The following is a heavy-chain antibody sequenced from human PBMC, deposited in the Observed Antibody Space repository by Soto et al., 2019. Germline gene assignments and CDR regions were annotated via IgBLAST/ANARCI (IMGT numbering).Heavy chain of an antibody. D-gene: IGHD3-10*01. Sequence: ASVKVSCKASGYTFTSYAMHWVRQAPGQRLEWMGWINAGNGNTKYSQKFQGRVTITRDTSASTAYMELSSLRSEDTAVYYCASENYGSGSWGDYYYYGMDVWGQGTTVTVSS. CDR2: INAGNGNT. CDR3: ASENYGSGSWGDYYYYGMDV. CDR1: GYTFTSYA. J-gene: IGHJ6*02. V-gene: IGHV1-3*01.